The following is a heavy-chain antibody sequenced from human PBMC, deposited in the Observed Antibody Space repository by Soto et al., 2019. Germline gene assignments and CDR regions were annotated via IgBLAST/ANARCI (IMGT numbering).Heavy chain of an antibody. Sequence: EVQLLESGGGLVQPGGSLRLSCAASGFTFSIFAMSWVRQAPGKGLEWVSRIGGGGHDRYYTDSVRGRFTISRDNSKNTLYLQMNSLRAEDKAVYYCARVTYTAMGKGDYYYGMDGWGLGTTVTVCS. J-gene: IGHJ6*02. V-gene: IGHV3-23*01. CDR3: ARVTYTAMGKGDYYYGMDG. D-gene: IGHD5-18*01. CDR2: IGGGGHDR. CDR1: GFTFSIFA.